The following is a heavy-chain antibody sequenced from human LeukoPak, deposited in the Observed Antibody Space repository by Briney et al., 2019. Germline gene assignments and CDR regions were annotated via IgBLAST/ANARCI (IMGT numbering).Heavy chain of an antibody. Sequence: PGGSLRLSCAASGFTFSTYWMHWVRQAPGKGLVWVSRLSPDGSSSIYADSVKGRFTVSRDNAKNTLYLQMNSLRAEDTAVYYCASQFDYWGQGTLVTVSS. CDR1: GFTFSTYW. CDR3: ASQFDY. J-gene: IGHJ4*02. CDR2: LSPDGSSS. V-gene: IGHV3-74*01.